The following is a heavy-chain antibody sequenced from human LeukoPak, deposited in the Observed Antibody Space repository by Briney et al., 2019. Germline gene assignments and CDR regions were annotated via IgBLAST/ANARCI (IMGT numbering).Heavy chain of an antibody. J-gene: IGHJ6*03. D-gene: IGHD3-3*01. CDR2: IYSSGST. V-gene: IGHV4-4*09. Sequence: SETLSLTCFVSGGSISRYYWSWLRQPPGKGLEWIGYIYSSGSTNYDPSLKSRVTISLDTSRNQLSLKLSSVTAADTAVYFCARGLVSDFWSGYYPQHHYYYIDVWGKGTTVTVSS. CDR3: ARGLVSDFWSGYYPQHHYYYIDV. CDR1: GGSISRYY.